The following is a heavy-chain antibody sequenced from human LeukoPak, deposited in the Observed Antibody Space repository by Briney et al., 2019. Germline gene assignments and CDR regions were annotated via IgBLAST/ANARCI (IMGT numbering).Heavy chain of an antibody. CDR1: GGSISGYY. CDR3: ARYYSDTNCYYFDF. D-gene: IGHD7-27*01. Sequence: PSETLSLTCTVSGGSISGYYWSWIRQPPGKGLEWLGYIYYSGSTDYNPSLKSRVTISVDTSKNRFSLKLSSVTAADTAVYFCARYYSDTNCYYFDFWGHGTLVTVCS. CDR2: IYYSGST. V-gene: IGHV4-59*01. J-gene: IGHJ4*01.